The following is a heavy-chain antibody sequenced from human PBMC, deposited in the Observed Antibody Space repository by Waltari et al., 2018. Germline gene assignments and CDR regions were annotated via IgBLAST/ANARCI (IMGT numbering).Heavy chain of an antibody. D-gene: IGHD3-10*01. V-gene: IGHV7-4-1*02. Sequence: QVQLVQSGSELKKPGASVKVSCKASGYTFTSYAMNWVRQATCKGLEWLGCINTNTGNPTYAQGFTGRFVFSLDTSVSTAYLQISSLKAEDTAVYYCARGIGSRLLSNYYYGMDVWGQGTTVTVSS. CDR1: GYTFTSYA. J-gene: IGHJ6*02. CDR3: ARGIGSRLLSNYYYGMDV. CDR2: INTNTGNP.